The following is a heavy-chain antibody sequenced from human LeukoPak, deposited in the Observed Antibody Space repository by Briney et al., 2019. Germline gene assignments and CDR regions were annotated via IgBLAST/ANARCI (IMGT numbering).Heavy chain of an antibody. CDR2: TYTGGNS. CDR1: GFTFSSIH. J-gene: IGHJ3*02. CDR3: ARGGRGSAAVVAPRSFDI. Sequence: GGSLRLSCAASGFTFSSIHMVWVRQAPGKGLEWVSVTYTGGNSYYADSVKGRLIISRDISKNTLYLQMNSLRAEDSALYYCARGGRGSAAVVAPRSFDIWGQGTMVTVSS. V-gene: IGHV3-53*01. D-gene: IGHD3-22*01.